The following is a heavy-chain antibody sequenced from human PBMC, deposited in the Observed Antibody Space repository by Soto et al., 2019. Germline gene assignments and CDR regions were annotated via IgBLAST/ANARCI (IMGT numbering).Heavy chain of an antibody. J-gene: IGHJ4*02. V-gene: IGHV4-39*01. CDR1: GGSISSSSYY. D-gene: IGHD3-16*02. CDR3: ARHIRLGGWGSYRHRFDS. CDR2: IFYSGST. Sequence: QLQLQESGPGLVKPSETLSLTCTVSGGSISSSSYYWGWIRQPPGKGLEWIGSIFYSGSTYFNPSLKSRITISVDTSKNHFFLRMKSVTAADTAVYYCARHIRLGGWGSYRHRFDSWGQGSLATVSS.